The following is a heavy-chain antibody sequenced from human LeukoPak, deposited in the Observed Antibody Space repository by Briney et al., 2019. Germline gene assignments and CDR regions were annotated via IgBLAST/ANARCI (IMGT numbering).Heavy chain of an antibody. V-gene: IGHV3-48*01. D-gene: IGHD4-11*01. CDR2: ISSTSSSI. CDR3: ASNDYNNYPNRFDP. J-gene: IGHJ5*02. Sequence: GGALRLSCTASGFTFSSYSMNWVRPAPGKGLEWVSYISSTSSSIYYADSVQGRFTISRDNAKNSLYLQMNSLRAEDTAVYYCASNDYNNYPNRFDPWGQGTLVTVSS. CDR1: GFTFSSYS.